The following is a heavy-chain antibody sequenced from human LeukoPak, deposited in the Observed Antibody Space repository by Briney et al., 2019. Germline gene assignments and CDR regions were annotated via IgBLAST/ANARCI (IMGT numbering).Heavy chain of an antibody. CDR1: GFTFSSYG. CDR3: AKGILYYDILAGNTLDY. J-gene: IGHJ4*01. Sequence: GGSLRLSCAASGFTFSSYGMHWVRQAPGKGLEWVAFIRYDGSNKYYADSVKGRFTISRDNSKNTLYLQMNSLRAEDTAVYYCAKGILYYDILAGNTLDYWGQGSLVTVSS. CDR2: IRYDGSNK. V-gene: IGHV3-30*02. D-gene: IGHD3-9*01.